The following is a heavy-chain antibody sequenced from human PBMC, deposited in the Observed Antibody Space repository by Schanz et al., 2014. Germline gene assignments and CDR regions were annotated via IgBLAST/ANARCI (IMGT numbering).Heavy chain of an antibody. CDR1: GFTFSSSW. Sequence: EVQLVESGGGLFQPGGSLRLSCAVSGFTFSSSWMHWVRQAPGKGLVWVSRTSHDGSFTTFADSVKGRFTISRDNARNTLYLQMNSLRAEDTAVYYCTRDTDYHFDYWGQGTLVTVSS. J-gene: IGHJ4*02. D-gene: IGHD4-17*01. CDR3: TRDTDYHFDY. V-gene: IGHV3-74*01. CDR2: TSHDGSFT.